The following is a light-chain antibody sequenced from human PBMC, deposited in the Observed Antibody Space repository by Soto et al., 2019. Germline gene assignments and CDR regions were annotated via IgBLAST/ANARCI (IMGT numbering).Light chain of an antibody. CDR3: QQYDTPPVT. CDR2: DAS. J-gene: IGKJ4*01. V-gene: IGKV1-33*01. Sequence: DIQMTQSPSSLSASVGDRVTITCQASQDISKYLNWYQQRPGKAPNLLIYDASSLEAGVPSRFTGSGSGTDFTFTISSLQPEDIATYYCQQYDTPPVTFGGGTKVEIK. CDR1: QDISKY.